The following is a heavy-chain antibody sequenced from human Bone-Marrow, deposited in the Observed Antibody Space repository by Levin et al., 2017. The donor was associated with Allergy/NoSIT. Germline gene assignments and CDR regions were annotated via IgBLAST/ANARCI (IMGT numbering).Heavy chain of an antibody. V-gene: IGHV4-61*02. CDR3: ARDRLASLYYYSMDV. Sequence: LRLSCSVSGGSISSGRYYFTWVRQSAGKGLEWIVRIYTTGSTNYNPSLESRVTISRDTFKKEVYLTLSSVTAADTAVYYCARDRLASLYYYSMDVWGRGTTVIVSS. CDR1: GGSISSGRYY. J-gene: IGHJ6*03. CDR2: IYTTGST.